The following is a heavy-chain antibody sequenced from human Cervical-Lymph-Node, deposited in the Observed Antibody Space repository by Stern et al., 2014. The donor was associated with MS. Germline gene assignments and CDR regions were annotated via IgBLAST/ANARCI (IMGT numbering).Heavy chain of an antibody. J-gene: IGHJ4*02. CDR1: GFTFYRYG. CDR2: IGHDGNNI. D-gene: IGHD6-19*01. CDR3: ARESDPRDSNGWYFYDY. V-gene: IGHV3-33*01. Sequence: QVQLVQSGGGVVQPGRSLRLSCAASGFTFYRYGMHWVRQAPGKGLEWVAVIGHDGNNIYYVDSVEGRFIISRDNSKNTVFLQMNSLRAEDTAVYYCARESDPRDSNGWYFYDYWGRGTLVTVSS.